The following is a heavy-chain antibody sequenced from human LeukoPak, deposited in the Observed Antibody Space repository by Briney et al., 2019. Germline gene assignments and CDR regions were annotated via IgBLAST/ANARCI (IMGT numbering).Heavy chain of an antibody. V-gene: IGHV3-53*01. CDR3: ARMVTTLYFDY. Sequence: GGSLRLSCAASGFTFSNAWMSWVREAPGKGLEWVSVIYSGGSTYYADSVKGRFTISRDNSKNTLYLQMNSLRAEDTAVYYCARMVTTLYFDYWGQGTLVTVSS. D-gene: IGHD4-17*01. CDR1: GFTFSNAW. CDR2: IYSGGST. J-gene: IGHJ4*02.